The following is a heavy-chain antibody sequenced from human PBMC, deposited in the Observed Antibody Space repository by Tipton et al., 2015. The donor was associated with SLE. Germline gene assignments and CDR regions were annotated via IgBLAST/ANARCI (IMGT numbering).Heavy chain of an antibody. CDR2: IYYSGST. CDR1: GGSVSSGSYY. D-gene: IGHD5-12*01. J-gene: IGHJ4*02. CDR3: ATTRAFSAYDWDS. Sequence: TLSLTCTVSGGSVSSGSYYWSWIRQPPGKGLEWIGFIYYSGSTDYKPSLKSRVTISEDTPKNHFSLKLDSVTAADTAVYYCATTRAFSAYDWDSWGQGTLVTVPS. V-gene: IGHV4-61*03.